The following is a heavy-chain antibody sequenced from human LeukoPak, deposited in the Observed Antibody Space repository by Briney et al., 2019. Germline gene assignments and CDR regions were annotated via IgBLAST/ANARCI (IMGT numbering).Heavy chain of an antibody. CDR2: IKEDGSEK. CDR1: GFTFRSSW. V-gene: IGHV3-7*01. Sequence: GGSLRLSCAASGFTFRSSWMSWGRQAPGKGLEWVANIKEDGSEKYYVDSVKGRFTISRDNSKNTLYLQMNSLRAEDTAVYYCARDTNMITFGGVIVWGQGTLVTVSS. J-gene: IGHJ4*02. CDR3: ARDTNMITFGGVIV. D-gene: IGHD3-16*02.